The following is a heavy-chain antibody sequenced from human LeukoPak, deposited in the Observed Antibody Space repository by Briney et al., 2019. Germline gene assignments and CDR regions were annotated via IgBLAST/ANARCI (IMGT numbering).Heavy chain of an antibody. CDR2: IYHSGST. CDR3: ARDGYSGSDAL. Sequence: KAGGSLRLSCAASGFTFSSYSMNWVRQAPGKGLEWIGYIYHSGSTKYNPSLKSRVTISVDTSQNQFSLKLSSVTAADTAVYYCARDGYSGSDALWGQGTLVTVSS. V-gene: IGHV4-59*01. J-gene: IGHJ4*02. CDR1: GFTFSSYS. D-gene: IGHD5-12*01.